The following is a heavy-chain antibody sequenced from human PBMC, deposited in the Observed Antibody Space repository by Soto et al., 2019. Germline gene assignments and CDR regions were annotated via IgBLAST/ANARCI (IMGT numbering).Heavy chain of an antibody. J-gene: IGHJ6*04. D-gene: IGHD3-10*01. CDR3: ARGGFDYGQGRMDV. CDR2: TKSDGSGT. CDR1: GFTFSNYW. V-gene: IGHV3-74*01. Sequence: EVQLVESGGGLLQPGGSLTLSCTASGFTFSNYWMHWVRQAPGKGLVWVARTKSDGSGTSYTDSVKGRFTISRDNAYNTLYLQKINMRAEDTAVYYCARGGFDYGQGRMDVWGKGTTVIVSS.